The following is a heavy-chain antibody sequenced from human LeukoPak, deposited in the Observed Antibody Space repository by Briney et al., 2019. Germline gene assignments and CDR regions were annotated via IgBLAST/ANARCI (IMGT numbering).Heavy chain of an antibody. V-gene: IGHV3-11*04. J-gene: IGHJ4*02. CDR1: GFTFSDYY. CDR2: ISSGGRTI. CDR3: AKDPERWLQLRLGFSD. D-gene: IGHD5-24*01. Sequence: GGSLRLSCAASGFTFSDYYMSWIRQAPGKGLEWVSYISSGGRTIYYADSVKGRFTMSRDNAKNSLYLQMNSLRAEDTAVYYCAKDPERWLQLRLGFSDWGQGTLVTVSS.